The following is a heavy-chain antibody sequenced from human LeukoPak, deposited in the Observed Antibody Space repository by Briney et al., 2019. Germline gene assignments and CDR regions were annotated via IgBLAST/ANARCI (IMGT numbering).Heavy chain of an antibody. J-gene: IGHJ4*02. CDR2: MYYSGGT. D-gene: IGHD7-27*01. Sequence: PSGTLSLTCRVSGASISGYYWGWIRQPPGKGLEWIGHMYYSGGTTYNPSLKSRVSISLDTSKKHFSLKLSSVTAADMAVYYCAGTGLFFDYWSQGTLVTVSS. CDR3: AGTGLFFDY. V-gene: IGHV4-59*01. CDR1: GASISGYY.